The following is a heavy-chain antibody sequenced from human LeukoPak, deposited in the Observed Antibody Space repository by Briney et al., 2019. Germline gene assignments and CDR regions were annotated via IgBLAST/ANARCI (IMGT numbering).Heavy chain of an antibody. CDR3: ARWITYYDFWSGYNWFDP. V-gene: IGHV4-34*01. J-gene: IGHJ5*02. D-gene: IGHD3-3*01. CDR1: GGSFSGYY. Sequence: SETLSLTCAVYGGSFSGYYWSWIRHPPGKGLEWIGEINHSGSTNYNPSLKSRVTISVDTSKNQFSLKLSSVTAADTAVYYCARWITYYDFWSGYNWFDPWGQGTLVTVSS. CDR2: INHSGST.